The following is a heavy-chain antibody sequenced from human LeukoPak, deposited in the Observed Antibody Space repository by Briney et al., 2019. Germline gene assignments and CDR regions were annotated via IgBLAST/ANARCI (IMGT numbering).Heavy chain of an antibody. Sequence: GGSLRLSCSASGFTFSSYAMHWVRQAPGKGLEYVSAISSNGGSTYYADSVKGRFTISRDNSRNTLYLQMSSLSAEDTAVYYCVKGREPTYSSSWTDWGQGTLVTVSS. J-gene: IGHJ4*02. D-gene: IGHD6-13*01. CDR3: VKGREPTYSSSWTD. CDR2: ISSNGGST. V-gene: IGHV3-64D*06. CDR1: GFTFSSYA.